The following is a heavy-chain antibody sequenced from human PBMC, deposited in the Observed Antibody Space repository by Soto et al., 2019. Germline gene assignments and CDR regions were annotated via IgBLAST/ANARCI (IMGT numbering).Heavy chain of an antibody. Sequence: SVKVSCKASGGTFSSYAISWVRQAPGQGLEWMGGIVPIFGTANYAQKFQGRVTITADESTSTAYMELSSLRSEDTAVYYCARKSDFWSGYYPRHHYYYYGMDVWGQGTTVTVSS. CDR3: ARKSDFWSGYYPRHHYYYYGMDV. CDR1: GGTFSSYA. J-gene: IGHJ6*02. V-gene: IGHV1-69*13. D-gene: IGHD3-3*01. CDR2: IVPIFGTA.